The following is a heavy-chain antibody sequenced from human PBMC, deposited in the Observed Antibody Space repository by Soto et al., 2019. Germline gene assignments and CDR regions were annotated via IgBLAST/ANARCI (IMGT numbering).Heavy chain of an antibody. D-gene: IGHD3-10*01. CDR2: IYHSGYT. CDR1: GGSFIGPY. J-gene: IGHJ6*02. Sequence: SETLSLTCAVNGGSFIGPYWSWIRQPPGKGLEWIGEIYHSGYTNYNPSLKSRVTISVDTSKNQFSLKLSSVTAADTAVYYCARGSPSPSGSGSQPPLGYYYYGMDVWGQGTTVTVSS. V-gene: IGHV4-34*09. CDR3: ARGSPSPSGSGSQPPLGYYYYGMDV.